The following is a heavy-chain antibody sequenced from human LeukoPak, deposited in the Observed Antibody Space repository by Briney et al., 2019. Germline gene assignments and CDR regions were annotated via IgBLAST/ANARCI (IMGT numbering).Heavy chain of an antibody. J-gene: IGHJ4*02. CDR2: INPNSGGT. V-gene: IGHV1-2*02. CDR3: ERGYYSDTSGYYYVIY. Sequence: ASVKVSCKASGYTFTGYYMHWVRQAPGQGLEWMGWINPNSGGTNYAQKFQGRVTMTRDTSISTAYIELSRLRSDDTAVYYCERGYYSDTSGYYYVIYWGQGTLVTVSS. D-gene: IGHD3-22*01. CDR1: GYTFTGYY.